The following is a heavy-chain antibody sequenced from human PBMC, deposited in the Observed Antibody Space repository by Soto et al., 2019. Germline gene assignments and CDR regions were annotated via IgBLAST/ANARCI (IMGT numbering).Heavy chain of an antibody. D-gene: IGHD3-22*01. CDR1: GGSISSSSYY. Sequence: KPSETLSLTCTVSGGSISSSSYYWGWIRQPPGKGLEWIGSIYYSGSTYYNPSLKSRVTISVDTSKNQFSLKLSSVTAADTAVYYCASGEGDSSGYYFFKFDYWGQGTLVTVSS. V-gene: IGHV4-39*01. CDR2: IYYSGST. J-gene: IGHJ4*02. CDR3: ASGEGDSSGYYFFKFDY.